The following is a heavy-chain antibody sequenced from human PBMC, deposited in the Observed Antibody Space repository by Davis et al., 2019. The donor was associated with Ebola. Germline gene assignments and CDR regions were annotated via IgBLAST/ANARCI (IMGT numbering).Heavy chain of an antibody. D-gene: IGHD5-24*01. V-gene: IGHV3-74*01. CDR2: INSDGSST. CDR3: ARELGYEMATT. Sequence: GESLKISCAASGFTFSSYWMHWVRQAPGKGLVWVSRINSDGSSTYYADSVKGRFTISRDNSKNTLYLQMNSLKTEDTAVYYCARELGYEMATTWGQGTLVTVSS. J-gene: IGHJ5*02. CDR1: GFTFSSYW.